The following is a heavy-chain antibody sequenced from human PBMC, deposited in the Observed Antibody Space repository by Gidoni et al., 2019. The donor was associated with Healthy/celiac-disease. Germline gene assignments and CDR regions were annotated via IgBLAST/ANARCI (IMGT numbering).Heavy chain of an antibody. J-gene: IGHJ4*02. Sequence: EVQLVESGGGMVKPGGSLRLSCAASGFTFSSYSMNWVRQAPGKGLEWVSSISSSSSYIYYADSGKGRFTISRDNAKNSLYLQMNSRRAEDTAVYYCARHEDCSGGSCYSGDYWGQGNLVTVSS. V-gene: IGHV3-21*01. CDR1: GFTFSSYS. CDR3: ARHEDCSGGSCYSGDY. D-gene: IGHD2-15*01. CDR2: ISSSSSYI.